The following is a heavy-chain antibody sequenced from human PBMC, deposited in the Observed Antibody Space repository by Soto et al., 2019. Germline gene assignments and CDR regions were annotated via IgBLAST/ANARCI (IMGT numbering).Heavy chain of an antibody. CDR2: IYYSGST. Sequence: SETLSLTCTVSGGSISSGGYYWSWIRQHPGKGLEWIGYIYYSGSTYYNPSLKSRVTISVDTSKNQFSLKLSSVTAADTAVYYCARGGWRHIDYWGQGTLVTVSS. J-gene: IGHJ4*02. CDR3: ARGGWRHIDY. V-gene: IGHV4-31*03. D-gene: IGHD3-3*01. CDR1: GGSISSGGYY.